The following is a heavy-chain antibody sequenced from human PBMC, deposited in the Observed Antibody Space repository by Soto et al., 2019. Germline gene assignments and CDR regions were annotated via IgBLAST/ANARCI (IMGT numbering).Heavy chain of an antibody. Sequence: QVQLQESGPGLVKPSETLSLTCTVSGGSVSSGSYYWSWIRQPPGKGLEWIGYIYYSGSTNYNPSLKSRVTISADTSKNQFSLKLSSVTAADTVVYYCARGQGITMVRGVTRYFDYWGQGTLVTVSS. CDR3: ARGQGITMVRGVTRYFDY. V-gene: IGHV4-61*01. J-gene: IGHJ4*02. CDR1: GGSVSSGSYY. CDR2: IYYSGST. D-gene: IGHD3-10*01.